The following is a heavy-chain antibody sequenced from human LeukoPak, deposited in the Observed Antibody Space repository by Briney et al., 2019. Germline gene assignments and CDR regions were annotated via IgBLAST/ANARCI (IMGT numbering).Heavy chain of an antibody. CDR3: ARDGELGSPADAFDI. CDR2: ISGSGGST. D-gene: IGHD1-7*01. CDR1: GFTFNNYA. J-gene: IGHJ3*02. Sequence: GGSLRLSCAASGFTFNNYAMTWVRQAPGKGLEWVSRISGSGGSTYYADSVKGRFTISRDNSKNMLYLQMNSLRAEDTAVYYCARDGELGSPADAFDIWGQGTMVTVSS. V-gene: IGHV3-23*01.